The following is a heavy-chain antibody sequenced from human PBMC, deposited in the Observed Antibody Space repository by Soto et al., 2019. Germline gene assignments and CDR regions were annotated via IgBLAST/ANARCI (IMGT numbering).Heavy chain of an antibody. CDR2: IIPIFGTA. V-gene: IGHV1-69*13. Sequence: SVKVSCKASGYTFTSYGISWVRQAPGQGLEWMGGIIPIFGTANYAQKFQGRVTITADESTSTAYMELSSLRSEDTAVYYCARVADSSGYYGFYYFDYWGQGTLVTVSS. D-gene: IGHD3-22*01. J-gene: IGHJ4*02. CDR3: ARVADSSGYYGFYYFDY. CDR1: GYTFTSYG.